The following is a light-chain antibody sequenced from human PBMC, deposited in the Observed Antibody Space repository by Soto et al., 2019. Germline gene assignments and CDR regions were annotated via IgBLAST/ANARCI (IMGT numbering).Light chain of an antibody. J-gene: IGKJ4*01. Sequence: EIVLTQSPATLSLSPGDRATLSCRASQSVSSYLAWYQQKPGQAPRLLIYDASNRATGSPARFSGSGSGTDLTLTISRLQPEDFAVYYWQQRSNWPPLTFGGGTKVQIK. CDR2: DAS. CDR1: QSVSSY. CDR3: QQRSNWPPLT. V-gene: IGKV3-11*01.